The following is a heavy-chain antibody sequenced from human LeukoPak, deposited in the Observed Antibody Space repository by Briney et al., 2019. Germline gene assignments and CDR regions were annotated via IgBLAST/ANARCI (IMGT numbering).Heavy chain of an antibody. D-gene: IGHD3-22*01. CDR1: GGSISSYY. J-gene: IGHJ4*02. V-gene: IGHV4-59*01. CDR2: IYYSGST. Sequence: PSGTLSLTCTVSGGSISSYYWSWIRQPPGKGLEWIGYIYYSGSTNYNPSLKSRVTISVDTSKNQFSLKLSSVTAADTAVYYCARGPRGHTSGYFYFDYWGQGTLVTVSS. CDR3: ARGPRGHTSGYFYFDY.